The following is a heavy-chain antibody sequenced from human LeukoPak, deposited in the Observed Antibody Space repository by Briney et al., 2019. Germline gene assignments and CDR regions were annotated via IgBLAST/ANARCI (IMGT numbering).Heavy chain of an antibody. CDR1: GYTFTGYY. D-gene: IGHD2-2*01. CDR2: INPNSGGT. Sequence: ASVKVSCKASGYTFTGYYMHWVRQAPGQGLEWMGWINPNSGGTNYAQKFQGRVTMTRNTSISTAYMELSSLRSEDTAVYYCARGSFGMNCSSTSCFYYYYYYMDVWGKGTTVTISS. V-gene: IGHV1-2*02. J-gene: IGHJ6*03. CDR3: ARGSFGMNCSSTSCFYYYYYYMDV.